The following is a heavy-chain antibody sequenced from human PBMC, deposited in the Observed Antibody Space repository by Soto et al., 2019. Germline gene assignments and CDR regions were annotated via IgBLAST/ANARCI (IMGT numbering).Heavy chain of an antibody. CDR3: ARDRPTVTTYWFDP. Sequence: PGGSLRLSCAASGFTFSSYGMHWVRQAPGKGLEWVAVIWYDGSNKYYADSVKGRFTTSRDNSKNTLYLQMNSLRAEDTAVYYCARDRPTVTTYWFDPWGQGTLVTVSS. CDR2: IWYDGSNK. CDR1: GFTFSSYG. J-gene: IGHJ5*02. V-gene: IGHV3-33*01. D-gene: IGHD4-4*01.